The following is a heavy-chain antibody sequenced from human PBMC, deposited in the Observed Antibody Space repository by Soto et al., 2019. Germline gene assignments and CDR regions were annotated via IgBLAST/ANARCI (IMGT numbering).Heavy chain of an antibody. V-gene: IGHV3-7*04. J-gene: IGHJ4*02. CDR3: ARGER. CDR2: IKKDGSEK. CDR1: GFSFSGYW. Sequence: GGSLRLSCVTSGFSFSGYWMSWVRQAPGRGLEWVANIKKDGSEKDYVDSVKGRFTISRDNAKNSLYLQMNSLRAEDTAVYYCARGERWGQGTLVTVSS.